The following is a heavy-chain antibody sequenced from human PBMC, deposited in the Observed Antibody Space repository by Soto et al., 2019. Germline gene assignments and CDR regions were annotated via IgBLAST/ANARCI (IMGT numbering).Heavy chain of an antibody. V-gene: IGHV1-2*02. CDR3: ARDEAAAYYYYGMDV. Sequence: ASVKVSCKASGYTFTGYYMHWVRQAPGQGLEWTGWINPNSGGTNYAQKFQGRVTMTRDTSISTAYMELSRLRSDDTAVYYCARDEAAAYYYYGMDVWGQGTTVTVSS. CDR1: GYTFTGYY. D-gene: IGHD6-13*01. CDR2: INPNSGGT. J-gene: IGHJ6*02.